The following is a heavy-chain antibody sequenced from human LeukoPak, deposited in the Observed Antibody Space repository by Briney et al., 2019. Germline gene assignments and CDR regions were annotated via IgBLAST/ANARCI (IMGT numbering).Heavy chain of an antibody. Sequence: GGSLRLSCAASGFTFSSYAMSWARQAPGKGPQWVSAISGSGGITYYADSVKGRFAISRDNSKNTLYLQMNSLRAEDTAVYYCAKGYQLLTDAFDIWGQGTMVTVSS. J-gene: IGHJ3*02. CDR3: AKGYQLLTDAFDI. V-gene: IGHV3-23*01. CDR1: GFTFSSYA. D-gene: IGHD2-2*01. CDR2: ISGSGGIT.